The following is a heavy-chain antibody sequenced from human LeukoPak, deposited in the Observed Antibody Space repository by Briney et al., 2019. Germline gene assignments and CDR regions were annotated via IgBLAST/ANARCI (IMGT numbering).Heavy chain of an antibody. J-gene: IGHJ4*02. V-gene: IGHV1-69*04. Sequence: GASVKVSCKASGGTFSSYAISWVRQAPGQGLEWMGRIIPILGIANYAQKFQGRVTITADKSTSTAYMELSSLRSEDTAVYYCARDLFVVVPTRLDYWGQGTLVTVSS. CDR3: ARDLFVVVPTRLDY. D-gene: IGHD2-2*01. CDR1: GGTFSSYA. CDR2: IIPILGIA.